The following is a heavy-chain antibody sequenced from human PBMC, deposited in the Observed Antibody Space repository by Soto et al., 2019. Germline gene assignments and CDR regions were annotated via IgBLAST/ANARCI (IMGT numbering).Heavy chain of an antibody. V-gene: IGHV4-39*07. D-gene: IGHD3-3*01. CDR2: INHSGST. J-gene: IGHJ5*02. CDR3: ARGRILRFLEWSNQRNWFDP. CDR1: GGSVRSSRYY. Sequence: SETLSLTCTVSGGSVRSSRYYWGWIRQPPGKGLEWIGEINHSGSTNYNPSLKSRVTISVDTSKNQFSLKLSSVTAADTAVYYCARGRILRFLEWSNQRNWFDPWGQGTLVTVSS.